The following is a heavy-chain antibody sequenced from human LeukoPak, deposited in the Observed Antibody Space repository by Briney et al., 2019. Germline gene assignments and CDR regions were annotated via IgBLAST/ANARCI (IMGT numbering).Heavy chain of an antibody. V-gene: IGHV4-61*02. D-gene: IGHD2-2*01. CDR3: ARREEVPAANWFDP. CDR1: GGSISSGSYY. J-gene: IGHJ5*02. Sequence: SETLSLTCTVSGGSISSGSYYWSWIRQPAGKGLEWIGRIYTSGSTNYNPSLKSRVTISVDTSKNQFSLKLSSVTAADTAVYYCARREEVPAANWFDPWGQGTLVTVSS. CDR2: IYTSGST.